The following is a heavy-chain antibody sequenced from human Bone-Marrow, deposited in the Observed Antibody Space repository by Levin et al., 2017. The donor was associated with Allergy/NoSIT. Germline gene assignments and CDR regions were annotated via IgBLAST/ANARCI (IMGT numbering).Heavy chain of an antibody. Sequence: LSLTCAASGFTFSSYAMHWVRQAPGKGLEWVAVISYDGSNKYYADSVKGRFTISRDNSKNTLYLQMNSLRAEDTAVYYCARAILLLGPYGMDVWGQGTTVTVSS. D-gene: IGHD3-10*01. J-gene: IGHJ6*02. CDR3: ARAILLLGPYGMDV. CDR2: ISYDGSNK. CDR1: GFTFSSYA. V-gene: IGHV3-30-3*01.